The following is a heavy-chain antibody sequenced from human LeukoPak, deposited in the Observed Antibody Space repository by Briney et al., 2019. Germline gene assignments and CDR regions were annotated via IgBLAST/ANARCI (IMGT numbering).Heavy chain of an antibody. V-gene: IGHV3-30*18. D-gene: IGHD3-22*01. J-gene: IGHJ1*01. CDR3: AQRPDSSGYYPRYFQH. CDR1: GFTFSSYG. CDR2: ISYDGSNK. Sequence: PGGSLRLSCAASGFTFSSYGMHWVRQAPGKGLEWVAVISYDGSNKYYADSVKGRFTISRDNSKNTLYLQMDSLRAEDTAIYYCAQRPDSSGYYPRYFQHWGQGTLVTVSS.